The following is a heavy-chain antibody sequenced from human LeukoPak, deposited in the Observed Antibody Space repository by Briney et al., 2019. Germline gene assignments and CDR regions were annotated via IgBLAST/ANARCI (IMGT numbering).Heavy chain of an antibody. D-gene: IGHD3-22*01. CDR3: ASLKNYYDSSGSLVPEAFDI. CDR1: GDTFTSYN. CDR2: ISVNNGNT. V-gene: IGHV1-18*01. Sequence: ASVKVSCKASGDTFTSYNFNWVRQAPGQGLEWMGWISVNNGNTNYAQKLQGRVTMTTDTSTRTAYMELRKLRSDDTAVYYCASLKNYYDSSGSLVPEAFDIWGQGTMVTVSS. J-gene: IGHJ3*02.